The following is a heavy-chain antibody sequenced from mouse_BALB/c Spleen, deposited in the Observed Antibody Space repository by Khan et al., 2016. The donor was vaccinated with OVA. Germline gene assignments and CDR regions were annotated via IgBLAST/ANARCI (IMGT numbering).Heavy chain of an antibody. V-gene: IGHV1S41*01. CDR2: ISPGSGTP. J-gene: IGHJ4*01. Sequence: DLVKPGASVRLSCKASGYTFTSYWINWIKQRPGQGLEWIGRISPGSGTPYYNEMFKGKATLTVDTSSSTAYIQLSSLSSEDSAVYFFARKNYYRRSHYAMDYWGQGTSVTVPS. CDR1: GYTFTSYW. D-gene: IGHD1-1*01. CDR3: ARKNYYRRSHYAMDY.